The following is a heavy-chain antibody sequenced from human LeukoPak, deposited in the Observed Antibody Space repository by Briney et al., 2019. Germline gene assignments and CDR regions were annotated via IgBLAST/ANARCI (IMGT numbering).Heavy chain of an antibody. V-gene: IGHV3-7*01. J-gene: IGHJ3*02. CDR3: ASPYRSTGAAFDI. Sequence: GGSLRLSCAASGFTFSSYWMNWVRQAPGKGLEWVANIKQDGSEKYYVDSVKGRFTISRDNAKNSRYLQMNSLRAEDTAVYFCASPYRSTGAAFDIWGQGTMVTVSS. D-gene: IGHD4-17*01. CDR1: GFTFSSYW. CDR2: IKQDGSEK.